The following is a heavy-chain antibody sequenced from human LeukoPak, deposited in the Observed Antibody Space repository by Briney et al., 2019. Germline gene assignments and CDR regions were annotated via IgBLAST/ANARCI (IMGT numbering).Heavy chain of an antibody. CDR3: ARSTRALVPTADDAFDI. CDR2: IHSVGTT. CDR1: GFTVSRNY. Sequence: GGSLRLSCAASGFTVSRNYMNWVRQAPGKGLEWVSIIHSVGTTYNADSVKGRCTISRDYSKNTLYLQMNSLRVEDTAVYYCARSTRALVPTADDAFDIWGQGTMVTVSS. J-gene: IGHJ3*02. D-gene: IGHD2-2*01. V-gene: IGHV3-66*02.